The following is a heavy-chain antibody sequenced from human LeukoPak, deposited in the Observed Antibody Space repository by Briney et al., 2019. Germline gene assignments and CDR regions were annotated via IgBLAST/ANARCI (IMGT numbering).Heavy chain of an antibody. D-gene: IGHD3-3*01. CDR1: GYTFTSYD. CDR2: MNPNSGST. CDR3: ARGLRFLEWANDY. J-gene: IGHJ4*02. Sequence: ASVKVSCKASGYTFTSYDINWVRQATGQGLEWMGWMNPNSGSTGYAQKFQGRVTITRNTSISTAYMELSSLRSEDTAVYYCARGLRFLEWANDYWGQGTLVTVSS. V-gene: IGHV1-8*03.